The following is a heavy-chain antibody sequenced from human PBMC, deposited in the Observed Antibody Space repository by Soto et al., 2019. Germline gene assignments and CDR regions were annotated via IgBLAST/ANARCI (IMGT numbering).Heavy chain of an antibody. CDR3: AKGGSLVVVGPIDY. CDR2: ISGSGGST. D-gene: IGHD2-15*01. J-gene: IGHJ4*02. V-gene: IGHV3-23*01. Sequence: GGSLRLSCAASGFTFSSYAMSWVRQAPGKGLEWVSAISGSGGSTYYADSVKGRFTIPRDNSKNTLYLQMNSLRAEDTAVYYCAKGGSLVVVGPIDYWGQGTLVTVSS. CDR1: GFTFSSYA.